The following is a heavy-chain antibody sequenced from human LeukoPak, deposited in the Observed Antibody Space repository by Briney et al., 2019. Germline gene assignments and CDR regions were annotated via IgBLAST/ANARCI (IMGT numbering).Heavy chain of an antibody. J-gene: IGHJ4*02. V-gene: IGHV1-18*01. D-gene: IGHD3-3*01. CDR3: ARGAEIGGDFGVVITHLDY. CDR2: ISAYNGNT. Sequence: GASVKVSCKASGYTFTSYGISWVRQAPGQVLEWMGWISAYNGNTNYAQKLQGRVTMTTDTSTSTAYMELRSLRSDDTAVYYCARGAEIGGDFGVVITHLDYWGQGTLVTVSS. CDR1: GYTFTSYG.